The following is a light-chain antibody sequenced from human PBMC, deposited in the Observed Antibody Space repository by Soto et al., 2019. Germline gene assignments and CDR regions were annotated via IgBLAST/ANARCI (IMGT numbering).Light chain of an antibody. CDR3: QQYGRSPFT. J-gene: IGKJ3*01. V-gene: IGKV3-20*01. Sequence: EIVFTQSPGILSLSPGERASLSCRASQSVSSSYLAWYQQKPGQAPRLLIYDASSRATGIPDRFSGGGSGTDFTLTISRLEPEDFAVYYCQQYGRSPFTFGPGTKVDIK. CDR2: DAS. CDR1: QSVSSSY.